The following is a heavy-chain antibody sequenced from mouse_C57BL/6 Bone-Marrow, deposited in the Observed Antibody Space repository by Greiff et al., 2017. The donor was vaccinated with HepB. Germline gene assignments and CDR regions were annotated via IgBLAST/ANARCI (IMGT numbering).Heavy chain of an antibody. D-gene: IGHD2-4*01. J-gene: IGHJ4*01. V-gene: IGHV1-72*01. Sequence: QVQLQQPGAELVKPGASVKLSCKASGYTFTSYWIHWVKQRPGRGLEWIGRIDPNSGGTKYNEKFKSKATLTVDKTSSTAYMQLSSLTSEDSAVYYCARERSYYDYDGPYYYAMDYWGQGTSVTVSP. CDR3: ARERSYYDYDGPYYYAMDY. CDR2: IDPNSGGT. CDR1: GYTFTSYW.